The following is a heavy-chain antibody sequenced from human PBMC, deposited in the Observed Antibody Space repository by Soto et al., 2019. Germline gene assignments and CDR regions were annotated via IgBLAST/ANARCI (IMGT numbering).Heavy chain of an antibody. CDR1: GGSFSGYY. CDR3: ARGPGAAGTFDP. D-gene: IGHD6-13*01. V-gene: IGHV4-34*01. CDR2: INHSGST. J-gene: IGHJ5*02. Sequence: SETLSLTCAVYGGSFSGYYWSWIRQPPGKGLEWIGEINHSGSTNYNPSLKSRVTISVDTSKNQFSLKLSSVTAADTAVYYCARGPGAAGTFDPWGQGTLVTAPQ.